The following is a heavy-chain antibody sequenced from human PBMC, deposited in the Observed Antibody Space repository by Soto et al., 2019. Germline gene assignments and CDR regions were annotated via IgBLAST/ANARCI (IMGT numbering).Heavy chain of an antibody. CDR2: IYFDGGNK. CDR1: GFSFSNSN. J-gene: IGHJ4*02. V-gene: IGHV3-33*03. D-gene: IGHD5-18*01. CDR3: AKEYSYGLKSY. Sequence: PVGSLRLSCAASGFSFSNSNMHWVRQAPGRGLDWVAGIYFDGGNKYYAESVKGRFTISRDNSKNTLYLQMNSLRAEDTAVYYCAKEYSYGLKSYWGQGTLVTVSS.